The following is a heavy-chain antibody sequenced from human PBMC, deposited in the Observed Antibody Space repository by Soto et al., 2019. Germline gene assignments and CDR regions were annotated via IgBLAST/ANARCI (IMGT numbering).Heavy chain of an antibody. CDR3: ARDLGKETHF. J-gene: IGHJ4*02. Sequence: GGSLRLSCAASGFTFSTYAMSWVRQAPGKGLEWVSVISGHSVNIYYSDSVKGRFTISRDNSKNTLYLQMNSLRAEDTAVYYCARDLGKETHFWGQGTLVTVSS. V-gene: IGHV3-23*01. CDR1: GFTFSTYA. CDR2: ISGHSVNI.